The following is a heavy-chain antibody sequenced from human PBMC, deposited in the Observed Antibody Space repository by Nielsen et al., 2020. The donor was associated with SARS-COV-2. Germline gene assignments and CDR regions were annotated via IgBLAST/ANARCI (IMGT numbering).Heavy chain of an antibody. D-gene: IGHD1-26*01. V-gene: IGHV3-23*01. Sequence: GESLKISCAASGFPFSSYAMTWVRQAPGKGLEWVSSIGTTGDKTFYADSVKGRFTISRDNSKNTLYLQLNSLRAEDTAVFYCAKISGSQRHYFDFWGQGALVTVSS. J-gene: IGHJ4*02. CDR3: AKISGSQRHYFDF. CDR2: IGTTGDKT. CDR1: GFPFSSYA.